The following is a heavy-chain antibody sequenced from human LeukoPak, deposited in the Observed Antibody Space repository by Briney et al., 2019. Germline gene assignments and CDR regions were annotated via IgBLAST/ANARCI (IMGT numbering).Heavy chain of an antibody. CDR3: GKEVERHFDLKY. Sequence: GGSLRPSCAASGFTSGIYAVSWVRQAPGKGLEWVSAFSGGGDSYYADSVKGRFTISRDNSKKILYLQMNSLRAEDTAVYYCGKEVERHFDLKYWGQGTRVTVSS. J-gene: IGHJ4*02. V-gene: IGHV3-23*01. CDR2: FSGGGDS. CDR1: GFTSGIYA.